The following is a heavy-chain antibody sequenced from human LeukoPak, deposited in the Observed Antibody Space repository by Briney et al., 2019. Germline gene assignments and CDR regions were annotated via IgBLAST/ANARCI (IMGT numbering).Heavy chain of an antibody. D-gene: IGHD3-9*01. CDR1: GGSFSGYY. CDR2: INHSGST. V-gene: IGHV4-34*01. CDR3: ASQGAGYSDY. J-gene: IGHJ4*02. Sequence: SETLSLTCAVYGGSFSGYYWSWIRQPPGKGLEWIGEINHSGSTNYNPSLKSRVTISVDTSKNQFSLKLSSVTAADTAVYYCASQGAGYSDYWGQGTLVTVSS.